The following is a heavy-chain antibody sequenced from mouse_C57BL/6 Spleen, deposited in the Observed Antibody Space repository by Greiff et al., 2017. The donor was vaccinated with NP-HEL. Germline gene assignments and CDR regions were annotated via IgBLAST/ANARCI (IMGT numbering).Heavy chain of an antibody. CDR3: ARYGSYAMDY. CDR2: IDPADSYT. CDR1: GYTFTSYW. Sequence: QVQLQQPGAELVKPGASVKLSCKASGYTFTSYWMQWVKQRPGQGLEWIGEIDPADSYTNYTQKFKGKATLTVDTSSSTAYMQLSSLTSEDSAVYYCARYGSYAMDYWGQGTSVTVSS. V-gene: IGHV1-50*01. D-gene: IGHD1-1*01. J-gene: IGHJ4*01.